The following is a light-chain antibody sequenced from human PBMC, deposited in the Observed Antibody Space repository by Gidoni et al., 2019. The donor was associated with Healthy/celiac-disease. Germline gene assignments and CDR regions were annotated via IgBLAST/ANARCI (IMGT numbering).Light chain of an antibody. Sequence: GSTLSPGTLSLSPGERATLSFRASQSVSSRYLAWFQQTPGQAPRLPIYGASSRATCIPDRFTGCESGRDLPHTLRRLAREYIAVYYCQQYGSSLRTFGQGTKLEIK. J-gene: IGKJ2*01. CDR2: GAS. CDR1: QSVSSRY. CDR3: QQYGSSLRT. V-gene: IGKV3-20*01.